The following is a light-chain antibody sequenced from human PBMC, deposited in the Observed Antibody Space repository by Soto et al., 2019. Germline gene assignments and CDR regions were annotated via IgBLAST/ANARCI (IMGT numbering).Light chain of an antibody. CDR1: SSDVGGYNY. J-gene: IGLJ1*01. Sequence: QSALTQPASVSGSPGQSIAISCTGTSSDVGGYNYVSWYQHHPGKAPKLMIYDVSNRPSGVSNRFSGSKSGSTASLTISGLQAEDEADYYCSSYTSSSTDVFGTGTKLTVL. CDR3: SSYTSSSTDV. CDR2: DVS. V-gene: IGLV2-14*03.